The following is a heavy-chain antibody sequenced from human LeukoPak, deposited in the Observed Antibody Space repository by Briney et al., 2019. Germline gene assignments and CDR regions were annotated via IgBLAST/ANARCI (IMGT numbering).Heavy chain of an antibody. CDR1: GGTFSIYA. D-gene: IGHD2-2*01. Sequence: SVTVSCTASGGTFSIYAISWVRQAPGQGLEWMGGIIPIFGTANYAQKFQGRVTITADESTSTAYMELSSLRSEDTAVYYCARSFGAATNLHQLYYYYGMDVWGQGTTVTVSS. V-gene: IGHV1-69*01. CDR3: ARSFGAATNLHQLYYYYGMDV. J-gene: IGHJ6*02. CDR2: IIPIFGTA.